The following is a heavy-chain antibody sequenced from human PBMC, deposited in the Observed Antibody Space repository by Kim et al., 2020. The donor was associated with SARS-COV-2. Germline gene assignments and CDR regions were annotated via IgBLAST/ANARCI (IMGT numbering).Heavy chain of an antibody. CDR3: ARSSLVVIRGWWFDP. D-gene: IGHD3-22*01. CDR1: GGSFSGYY. V-gene: IGHV4-34*01. CDR2: INHSGST. J-gene: IGHJ5*02. Sequence: SETLSLTCAVYGGSFSGYYWSWIRQPPGKGLEWIGEINHSGSTNYNPSLKSRVTISVDTSKNQFSLKLSSVTAADTAVYYCARSSLVVIRGWWFDPWGQRTLLTVPT.